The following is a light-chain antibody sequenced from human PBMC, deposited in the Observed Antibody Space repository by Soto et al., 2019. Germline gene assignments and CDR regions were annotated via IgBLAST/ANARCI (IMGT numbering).Light chain of an antibody. Sequence: QSVLTQAAYVSGSPGQWISISRNGASIDVGGNKYVSRYQQYPGKAPKLMVCDVSNRPSGVSNRFSGSKSGNTASLTISGLQAEDEADYYCSSFTGTSYVFGTGTKVTGL. CDR2: DVS. V-gene: IGLV2-14*01. J-gene: IGLJ1*01. CDR3: SSFTGTSYV. CDR1: SIDVGGNKY.